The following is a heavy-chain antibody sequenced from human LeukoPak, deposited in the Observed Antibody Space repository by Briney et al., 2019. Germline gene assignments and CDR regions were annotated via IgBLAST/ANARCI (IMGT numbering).Heavy chain of an antibody. CDR2: IRYDGSNK. J-gene: IGHJ4*02. V-gene: IGHV3-30*02. CDR1: GFTFSSYG. D-gene: IGHD5-18*01. CDR3: AKTPPPKPDVDTAMVTVDY. Sequence: GGSLRLSCAASGFTFSSYGMHWVRQAPGKGLEWVAFIRYDGSNKYYADSVKGRFTISRDNSKNTLYLQMNSLRAEDTAVYYCAKTPPPKPDVDTAMVTVDYWGQGTLVTVSS.